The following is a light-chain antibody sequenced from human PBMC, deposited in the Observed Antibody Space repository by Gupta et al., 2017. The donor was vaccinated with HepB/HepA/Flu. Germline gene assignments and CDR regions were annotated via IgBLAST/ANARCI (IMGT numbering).Light chain of an antibody. V-gene: IGLV7-46*01. Sequence: QAVVTQEPSLTVSPGGTVPLTCGSSTGAVTSGHYPYWFQQKPGQAPRTLIYDITYKDSWTPARFSGSRLGGKGALTLSGAQPEDEAEYYCLLSYEGGRSWVFGGGTKLTVL. J-gene: IGLJ3*02. CDR1: TGAVTSGHY. CDR2: DIT. CDR3: LLSYEGGRSWV.